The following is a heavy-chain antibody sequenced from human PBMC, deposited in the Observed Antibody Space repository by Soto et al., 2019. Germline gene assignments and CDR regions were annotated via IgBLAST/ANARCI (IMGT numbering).Heavy chain of an antibody. CDR2: ISYDGSNK. J-gene: IGHJ4*02. CDR1: GFTFSNYG. Sequence: GGSLRLSCAASGFTFSNYGMHWVRQAPGKGLEWVAGISYDGSNKYYADSVKGRFTISRDNSKNTLYVQMNSLRAEDTAVYYCSKAKKGRDGYYFDYWGQGTLVTVSS. V-gene: IGHV3-30*18. D-gene: IGHD2-2*03. CDR3: SKAKKGRDGYYFDY.